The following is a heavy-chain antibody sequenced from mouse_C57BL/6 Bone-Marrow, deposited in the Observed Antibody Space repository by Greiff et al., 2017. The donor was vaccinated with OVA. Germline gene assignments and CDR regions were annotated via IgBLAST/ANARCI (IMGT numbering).Heavy chain of an antibody. J-gene: IGHJ4*01. Sequence: VKLMESGPELVKPGASVKISCKASGYAFSSSWMNWVKQRPGKGLEWIGRIYPGDGGTNYNGKFKGKATLTADKSSSTAYMQLSNLTSEDSAVYFCARLGTTVVPYYYAMDYWGQGTSVTVSS. V-gene: IGHV1-82*01. CDR1: GYAFSSSW. D-gene: IGHD1-1*01. CDR2: IYPGDGGT. CDR3: ARLGTTVVPYYYAMDY.